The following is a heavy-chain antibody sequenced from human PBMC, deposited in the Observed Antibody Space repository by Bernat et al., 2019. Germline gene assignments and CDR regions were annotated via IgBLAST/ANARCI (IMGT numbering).Heavy chain of an antibody. D-gene: IGHD5-12*01. CDR3: AKIESGYDYRSFDI. Sequence: EQLLESGGGLVQPGGSLRLSCAASGFTFGNYAMTWVRQAPGKGLEWVAVISYDGSNKYYADSVKGRFTISRDNSKNTLYLQMNSLRAEDTAVYYCAKIESGYDYRSFDIWGQGTMVTVSS. V-gene: IGHV3-30*18. CDR2: ISYDGSNK. CDR1: GFTFGNYA. J-gene: IGHJ3*02.